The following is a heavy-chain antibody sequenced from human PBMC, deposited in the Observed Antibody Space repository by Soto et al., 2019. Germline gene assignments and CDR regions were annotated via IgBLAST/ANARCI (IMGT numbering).Heavy chain of an antibody. Sequence: EVQLLESGGGLVQPGGSLRLSCAASGFTCSSYAMSWVRQAPGKGLEWVSAISGSGGSTYDADSVKGRFTISRDNSKNTLYLQMNSLRAEDTAVYYCAKDGGYSYGYSPRYYCGMAVWGQGTTVTVSS. J-gene: IGHJ6*02. D-gene: IGHD5-18*01. CDR2: ISGSGGST. CDR3: AKDGGYSYGYSPRYYCGMAV. V-gene: IGHV3-23*01. CDR1: GFTCSSYA.